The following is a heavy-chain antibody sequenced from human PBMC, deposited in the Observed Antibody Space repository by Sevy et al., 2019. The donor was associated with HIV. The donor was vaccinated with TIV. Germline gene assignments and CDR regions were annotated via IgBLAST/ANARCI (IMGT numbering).Heavy chain of an antibody. Sequence: ASVKVSCKASGYTFTGYYMHWVRQAPGQGLEWMGWIKPNSGGTNYAQKFQGRATMNRDTYISTAYMELIRLRSDDTAVYYCALKQVVVDYYYGMDVWGQGTTVTVSS. CDR3: ALKQVVVDYYYGMDV. J-gene: IGHJ6*02. CDR1: GYTFTGYY. V-gene: IGHV1-2*02. CDR2: IKPNSGGT. D-gene: IGHD3-22*01.